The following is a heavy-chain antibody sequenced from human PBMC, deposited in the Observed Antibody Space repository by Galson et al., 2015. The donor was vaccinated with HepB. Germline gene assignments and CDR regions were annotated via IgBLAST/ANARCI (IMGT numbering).Heavy chain of an antibody. CDR1: GFTFSSYA. Sequence: SLRLSCAASGFTFSSYAMSWVRQAPGKGLEWVSAISGSGGSTYYADSVKGRFTISRDNSKNTLYLQMNSLRAEDTAVYYCAGGKYRNYYYYGMDVRGQGTTVTVSS. V-gene: IGHV3-23*01. CDR2: ISGSGGST. J-gene: IGHJ6*02. CDR3: AGGKYRNYYYYGMDV. D-gene: IGHD6-6*01.